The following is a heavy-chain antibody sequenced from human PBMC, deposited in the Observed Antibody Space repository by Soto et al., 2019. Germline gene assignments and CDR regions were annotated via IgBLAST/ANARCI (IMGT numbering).Heavy chain of an antibody. CDR2: IYHTGAT. D-gene: IGHD3-10*01. CDR1: GASIISLDYY. V-gene: IGHV4-30-4*01. Sequence: QVQLQESGPGLVRPSQTLSLTCTVSGASIISLDYYWTLIRQPPGKGLEWIGHIYHTGATYYNPSLESRVVMSVDTSNNQFSLKLGSVTAADTAVFYCARGAVVNLVRGVMGGNWFDPWGQGTLVTVSS. J-gene: IGHJ5*02. CDR3: ARGAVVNLVRGVMGGNWFDP.